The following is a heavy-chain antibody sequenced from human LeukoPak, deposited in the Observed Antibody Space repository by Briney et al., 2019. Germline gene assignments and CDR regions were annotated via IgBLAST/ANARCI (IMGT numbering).Heavy chain of an antibody. J-gene: IGHJ4*02. CDR3: ARSPGYFDY. CDR1: GGSISSSSYY. Sequence: SETLSLTCTVSGGSISSSSYYWGWIRQSPGKGLEWIGSIYYSGSTYYNPSLKSRVTISVDTSKNQFSLKLSSVTAADTAVYYCARSPGYFDYWGQGTLVTVSS. V-gene: IGHV4-39*07. CDR2: IYYSGST.